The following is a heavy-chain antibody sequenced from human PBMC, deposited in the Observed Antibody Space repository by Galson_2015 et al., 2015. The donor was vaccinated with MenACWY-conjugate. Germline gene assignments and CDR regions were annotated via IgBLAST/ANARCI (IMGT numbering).Heavy chain of an antibody. J-gene: IGHJ4*02. D-gene: IGHD6-13*01. Sequence: YADSVKGRFSISGDNAKDTVYLQMSSLRSDDTAVYYCARGSDPSRDSLTLDYWGQGTLVTVSS. V-gene: IGHV3-74*01. CDR3: ARGSDPSRDSLTLDY.